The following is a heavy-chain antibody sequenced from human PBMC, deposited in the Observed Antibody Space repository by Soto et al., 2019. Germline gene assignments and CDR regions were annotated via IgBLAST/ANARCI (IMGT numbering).Heavy chain of an antibody. J-gene: IGHJ5*02. D-gene: IGHD4-17*01. CDR1: GGSISSGDYY. CDR3: ARDQVEDYGDYTDWFDP. CDR2: IYYSGST. V-gene: IGHV4-30-4*01. Sequence: QVQLQESGPGLVKPSQTLSLTCTVSGGSISSGDYYWSWIRQPPGKCLEWIGYIYYSGSTYYNPSLQSRVTISVDTSKNQFSLKLSSVTAADTAVYYCARDQVEDYGDYTDWFDPWGQGTLVTVSS.